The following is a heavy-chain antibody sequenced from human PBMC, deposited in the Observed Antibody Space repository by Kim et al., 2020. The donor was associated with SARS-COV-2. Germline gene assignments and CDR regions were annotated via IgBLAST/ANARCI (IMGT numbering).Heavy chain of an antibody. V-gene: IGHV3-66*01. CDR2: IYSGGST. CDR1: GFTVSSNY. CDR3: AKDWEGATIGY. Sequence: GGSLRLSCAASGFTVSSNYMSWVRQAPGKGLEWVSLIYSGGSTYYADSVKGRFTISRDNSRNTLYLQMNSLRAEDTAVYYCAKDWEGATIGYWGQGTLVTVSS. D-gene: IGHD1-26*01. J-gene: IGHJ4*02.